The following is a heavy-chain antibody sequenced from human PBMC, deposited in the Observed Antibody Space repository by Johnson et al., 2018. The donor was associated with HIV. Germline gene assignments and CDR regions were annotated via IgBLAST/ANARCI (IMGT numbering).Heavy chain of an antibody. Sequence: QVQLVESGGGVVQPGRSLRLSCAASGFIVSTNYMSWVRQAPGKGLEWVSYISSSGSTIYYADSVKGRFTISRDNAKNSLYLQMNSLRAEDTAVYYCARPGYYDSSGLDAFDIWGQGTMVSVSS. CDR3: ARPGYYDSSGLDAFDI. J-gene: IGHJ3*02. CDR1: GFIVSTNY. V-gene: IGHV3-11*04. D-gene: IGHD3-22*01. CDR2: ISSSGSTI.